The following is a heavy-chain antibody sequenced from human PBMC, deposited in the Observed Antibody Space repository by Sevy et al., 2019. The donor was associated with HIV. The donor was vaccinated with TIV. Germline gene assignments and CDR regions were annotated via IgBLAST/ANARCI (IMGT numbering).Heavy chain of an antibody. CDR3: ARVGSRGYGMDV. Sequence: SETLSLTCTVSGGSISSYYWSWIRQPAGKGLEWIGRIYTSGTTDYNPSLKSRVTMSVDTSKNQFSLKLRSVTAADTAVYYCARVGSRGYGMDVWGQGTTVTVYS. CDR2: IYTSGTT. D-gene: IGHD2-15*01. J-gene: IGHJ6*02. V-gene: IGHV4-4*07. CDR1: GGSISSYY.